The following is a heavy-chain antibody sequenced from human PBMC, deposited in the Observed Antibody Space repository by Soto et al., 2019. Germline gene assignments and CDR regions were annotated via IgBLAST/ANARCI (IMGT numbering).Heavy chain of an antibody. CDR3: ARHGRYYDIGDLSDY. V-gene: IGHV4-59*08. CDR2: IYNSGST. Sequence: PSETLSLTCTVSGGSISSYYWSWIRQPPGKGLEWIGFIYNSGSTYYNPSLKSRVTISVDTSKNQFSLKLSSMTAADTAVYYCARHGRYYDIGDLSDYWGQGSMVTAPQ. D-gene: IGHD3-22*01. CDR1: GGSISSYY. J-gene: IGHJ4*02.